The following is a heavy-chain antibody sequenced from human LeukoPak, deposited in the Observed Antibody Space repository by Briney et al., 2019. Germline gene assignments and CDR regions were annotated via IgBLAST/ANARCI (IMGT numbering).Heavy chain of an antibody. CDR3: ARDRALYCSSTSCYVYGMDV. Sequence: PSDTLSLTCTVSGGSISSGGYYWSWIRQHPGKGLEWIGYIYYSGSTYYNPSLKSRVTISVDTSKNQFSLKLSSVTAADTAVYYCARDRALYCSSTSCYVYGMDVWGKGTTVTVSS. V-gene: IGHV4-31*03. CDR1: GGSISSGGYY. D-gene: IGHD2-2*01. J-gene: IGHJ6*04. CDR2: IYYSGST.